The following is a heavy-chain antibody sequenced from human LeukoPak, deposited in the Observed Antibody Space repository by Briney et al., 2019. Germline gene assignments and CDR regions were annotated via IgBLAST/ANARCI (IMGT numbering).Heavy chain of an antibody. J-gene: IGHJ4*02. CDR2: INDNGGRT. D-gene: IGHD1-26*01. CDR1: GFTFSSYG. Sequence: GGSLRLSCAASGFTFSSYGMHWVRQAPGKGLEYVSGINDNGGRTHYGDSVKGRFSISRDNSKNTLHLQMSTLRAEDTALYYCVKDVGGSYAFDYWGQGILVTVAS. CDR3: VKDVGGSYAFDY. V-gene: IGHV3-64D*09.